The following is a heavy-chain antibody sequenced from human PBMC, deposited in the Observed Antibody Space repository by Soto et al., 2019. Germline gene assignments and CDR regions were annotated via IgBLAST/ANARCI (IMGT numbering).Heavy chain of an antibody. CDR1: GFTFSDYY. Sequence: QVQLVESGGGLVKPGGSLRLSCAASGFTFSDYYMSWIRQAPGKGLEWVSYISSGGGTIYYADSVKGRFTISRDNAKSSLYLQMNSLRAEDTAVYYCAREYWSGGSCDQYFQHWGQGTLVTVSS. V-gene: IGHV3-11*01. CDR2: ISSGGGTI. J-gene: IGHJ1*01. D-gene: IGHD2-15*01. CDR3: AREYWSGGSCDQYFQH.